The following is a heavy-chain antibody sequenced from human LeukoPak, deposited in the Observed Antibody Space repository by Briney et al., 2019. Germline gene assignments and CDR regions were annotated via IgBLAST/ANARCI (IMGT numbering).Heavy chain of an antibody. CDR3: ARHGVRGYSYGPNWFDP. J-gene: IGHJ5*02. CDR2: IYYSGST. Sequence: SETLSLTCTVSGGSISSSSYYWGWIRQPPGKGLEWIGSIYYSGSTYYNPSLKSRVTISVDTSKNQFSLKLSSVTAADTAVYYCARHGVRGYSYGPNWFDPWGQGTLVTVSS. D-gene: IGHD5-18*01. V-gene: IGHV4-39*01. CDR1: GGSISSSSYY.